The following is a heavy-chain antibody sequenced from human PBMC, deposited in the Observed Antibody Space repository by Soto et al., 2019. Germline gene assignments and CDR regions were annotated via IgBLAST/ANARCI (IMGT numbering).Heavy chain of an antibody. Sequence: GASVKVSCKASGGTFSSYAISWVRQAPGQGLEWMGGIIPIFGTANYAQKFQGRVTITADESTSTAYMELSSLRSEDTAVYYCAREINASSSSYDYYYGMDVWGQGTTVTVS. CDR3: AREINASSSSYDYYYGMDV. V-gene: IGHV1-69*13. D-gene: IGHD6-13*01. J-gene: IGHJ6*02. CDR1: GGTFSSYA. CDR2: IIPIFGTA.